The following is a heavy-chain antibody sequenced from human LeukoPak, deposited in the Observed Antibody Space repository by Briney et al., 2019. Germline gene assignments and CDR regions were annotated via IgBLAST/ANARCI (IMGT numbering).Heavy chain of an antibody. D-gene: IGHD4-17*01. CDR3: ARVSTPYYGRGNYFDY. V-gene: IGHV4-30-2*01. CDR2: IYHSGST. CDR1: GGSISSGSYS. J-gene: IGHJ4*02. Sequence: SQTLSLTCAVSGGSISSGSYSWSWIRQPPGKGLEWIGYIYHSGSTYYNPSLKSRVTISVDRSKNQFSLNLSSVTAADTALYYCARVSTPYYGRGNYFDYWGQGTLVTVSS.